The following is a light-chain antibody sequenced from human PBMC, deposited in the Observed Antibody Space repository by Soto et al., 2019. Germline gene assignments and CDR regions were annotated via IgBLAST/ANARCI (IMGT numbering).Light chain of an antibody. J-gene: IGKJ3*01. V-gene: IGKV3-20*01. CDR1: QSVSSSY. Sequence: EIVLTQSPGTLSLSPGERATLSCRASQSVSSSYLAWYQQKPGQAPRLLIYGASSRATGIPDRFSGSGSGTDFNLNISRLEPEEFAVYYCQQYGSSLFTFGPGTKVDIK. CDR3: QQYGSSLFT. CDR2: GAS.